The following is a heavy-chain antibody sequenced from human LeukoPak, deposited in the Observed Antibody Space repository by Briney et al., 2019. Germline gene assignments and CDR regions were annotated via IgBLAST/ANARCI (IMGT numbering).Heavy chain of an antibody. CDR2: ISYDGSNK. D-gene: IGHD3-22*01. CDR3: ARDGNYFDTTPNWFDT. Sequence: GGSLRLSCAASGFTFSSYGMHWVRQAPGKGLEWVAVISYDGSNKYYADSVKGRFTISRDNSKNTLYLQMNSLRADDTAVYYCARDGNYFDTTPNWFDTWGQGTLVTVSS. CDR1: GFTFSSYG. J-gene: IGHJ5*02. V-gene: IGHV3-30*03.